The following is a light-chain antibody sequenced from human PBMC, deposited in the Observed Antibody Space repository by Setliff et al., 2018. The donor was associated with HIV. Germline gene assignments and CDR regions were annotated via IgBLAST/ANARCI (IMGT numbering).Light chain of an antibody. J-gene: IGLJ1*01. CDR1: SSDIGDYSY. CDR2: DVR. Sequence: QSALTQPASVSGSPGQSITISCAGTSSDIGDYSYVSWYQHHPGKAPKLIIFDVRNRPSGVSNRFSASKSGTTASLTISGLQAEDEADYYCSSYRRSVTPFVFGTGTKVTVL. CDR3: SSYRRSVTPFV. V-gene: IGLV2-14*03.